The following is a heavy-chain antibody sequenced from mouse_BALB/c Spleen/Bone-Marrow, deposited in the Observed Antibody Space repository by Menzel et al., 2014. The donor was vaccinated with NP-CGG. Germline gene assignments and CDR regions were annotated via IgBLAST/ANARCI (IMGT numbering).Heavy chain of an antibody. CDR1: GFTFSSYA. CDR3: ARHITTVVADY. Sequence: EVQLVESGGGLVKPGGSLKLSCAASGFTFSSYAMSWVRQTPEKRLEWVATISSGGSYTYYPDSVKGRFTISRGNAKNTLYLQMSSLRSEDTAMYYCARHITTVVADYWGQGTTLTVSS. J-gene: IGHJ2*01. D-gene: IGHD1-1*01. V-gene: IGHV5-9-3*01. CDR2: ISSGGSYT.